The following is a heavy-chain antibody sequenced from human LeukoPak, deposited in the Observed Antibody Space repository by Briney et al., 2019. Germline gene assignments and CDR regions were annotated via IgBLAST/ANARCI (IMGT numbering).Heavy chain of an antibody. CDR1: GITFNNYA. J-gene: IGHJ4*02. D-gene: IGHD5-18*01. Sequence: GGSLRLSCVASGITFNNYAVSWVRQAPEKGLDWVSVISGSAHKVRYADSVKGRFTISRDNSENIVYLQVNNLRVEDTAVYYCAGRLTGYSSGYIHWGQGTLVTVSS. V-gene: IGHV3-23*01. CDR2: ISGSAHKV. CDR3: AGRLTGYSSGYIH.